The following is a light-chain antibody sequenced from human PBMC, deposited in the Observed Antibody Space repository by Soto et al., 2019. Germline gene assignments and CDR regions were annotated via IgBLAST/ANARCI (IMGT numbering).Light chain of an antibody. V-gene: IGLV2-14*01. Sequence: QSVLTQPASVSGSPGQSITISCTGTSSDVGGYNYVSWFQQHPGKVPRLIIFEVSNRPSGVSNRFSGSKSGNTASLTISGLQAEDEADYFCSSYSISTAYLFGTGTKVTVL. J-gene: IGLJ1*01. CDR3: SSYSISTAYL. CDR1: SSDVGGYNY. CDR2: EVS.